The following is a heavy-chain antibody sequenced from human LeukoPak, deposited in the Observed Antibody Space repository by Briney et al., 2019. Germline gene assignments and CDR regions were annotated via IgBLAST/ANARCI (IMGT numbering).Heavy chain of an antibody. Sequence: PGRSRRLSCAASESTFSSYAMSWVRQAPGKGLEWVSAISGSGGGTYYTDSVKGPFTISRYNSKNTLYLQMNSLRAEDTAVYYCARVVGGYWGQGTLVTVSS. D-gene: IGHD2-15*01. V-gene: IGHV3-23*01. CDR1: ESTFSSYA. CDR3: ARVVGGY. CDR2: ISGSGGGT. J-gene: IGHJ4*02.